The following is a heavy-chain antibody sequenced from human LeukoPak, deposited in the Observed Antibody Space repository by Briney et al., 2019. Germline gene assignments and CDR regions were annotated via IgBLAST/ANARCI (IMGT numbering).Heavy chain of an antibody. CDR2: IYDSGST. V-gene: IGHV4-39*07. J-gene: IGHJ4*02. CDR1: GGSIRSSYYY. Sequence: SETLSLTCTVSGGSIRSSYYYWGWIRQPPGKGLEWIGSIYDSGSTYYNPSLKSRVTISVDRSKNQFSLKLSSVTAADTAVYYCARGVVVVGNFDYWGQGTLVTVSS. D-gene: IGHD2-2*01. CDR3: ARGVVVVGNFDY.